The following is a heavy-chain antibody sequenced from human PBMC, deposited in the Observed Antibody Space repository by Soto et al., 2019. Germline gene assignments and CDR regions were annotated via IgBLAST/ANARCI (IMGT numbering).Heavy chain of an antibody. CDR3: ARDRSTMTSNKYYFDY. D-gene: IGHD4-4*01. Sequence: SETLSLTCTVSGGSISSGGYYWSWIRHHPGKGLEWIGYIYYSGSTYYNPSLKSRVTISVDTSKNQFSLKLSSVTAADTAVYYCARDRSTMTSNKYYFDYWGQGTLVTVS. J-gene: IGHJ4*02. CDR2: IYYSGST. V-gene: IGHV4-31*02. CDR1: GGSISSGGYY.